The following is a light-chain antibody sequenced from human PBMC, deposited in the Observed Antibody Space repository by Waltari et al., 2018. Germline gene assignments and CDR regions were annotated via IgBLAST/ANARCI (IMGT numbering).Light chain of an antibody. J-gene: IGKJ2*01. V-gene: IGKV1-5*03. Sequence: DIQMNQSPSTLSASAVDRVTISCSASQSVGTWLAWYQQKAGEAPKLLIYVASSLVSGVPSRFSGSGSGTDFTLTISSLQPDDFATYSCQQYSSFSTFGQGTKV. CDR1: QSVGTW. CDR3: QQYSSFST. CDR2: VAS.